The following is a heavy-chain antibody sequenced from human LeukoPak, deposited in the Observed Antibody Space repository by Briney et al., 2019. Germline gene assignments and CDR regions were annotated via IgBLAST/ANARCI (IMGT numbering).Heavy chain of an antibody. CDR2: IIPILGIA. CDR3: ARDLYSGHEGNAFDI. V-gene: IGHV1-69*04. J-gene: IGHJ3*02. D-gene: IGHD5-12*01. CDR1: GYTFTGYY. Sequence: SVKVSCKASGYTFTGYYMHWVRQAPGQGLEWMGRIIPILGIANYAQKFQGRVTIIADKSTSTAYMELSSLRSEDTAVYYCARDLYSGHEGNAFDIWGQGTMVTVSS.